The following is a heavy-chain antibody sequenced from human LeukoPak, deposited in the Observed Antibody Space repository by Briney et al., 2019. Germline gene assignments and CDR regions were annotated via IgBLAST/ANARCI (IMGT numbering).Heavy chain of an antibody. D-gene: IGHD2-15*01. J-gene: IGHJ4*02. CDR3: AKARYCSGGSCYHDY. Sequence: GGSLRLSCAASGFTFSSYWMSWVRQAPGKGLEWVANIKQDGSEKYYVDSVKGRFTISRDNAKNSLYLQMNSLRAEDTAVYYCAKARYCSGGSCYHDYWGQGTLVTVSS. CDR1: GFTFSSYW. V-gene: IGHV3-7*03. CDR2: IKQDGSEK.